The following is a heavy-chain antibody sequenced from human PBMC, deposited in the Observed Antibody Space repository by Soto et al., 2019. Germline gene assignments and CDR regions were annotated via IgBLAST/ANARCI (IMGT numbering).Heavy chain of an antibody. Sequence: PSETLSLTCTVSGGSISSGGYYWSWIRQHPGKGLEWIGYIYYSGSTYYNPSLKSRVTISVDTSKNQFSLKLSSVTAADTAVYYCAREADIVVDKDAFDIWGQGTMVTVSS. J-gene: IGHJ3*02. CDR1: GGSISSGGYY. CDR3: AREADIVVDKDAFDI. V-gene: IGHV4-31*03. D-gene: IGHD2-2*01. CDR2: IYYSGST.